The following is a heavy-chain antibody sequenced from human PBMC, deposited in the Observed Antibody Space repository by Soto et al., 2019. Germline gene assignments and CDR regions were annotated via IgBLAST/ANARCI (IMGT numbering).Heavy chain of an antibody. V-gene: IGHV3-23*01. J-gene: IGHJ4*02. CDR2: ISGSAGTT. D-gene: IGHD2-15*01. CDR3: AKDRGYYSDHKFDY. Sequence: PGGSLRLSCGASGFTFGSYAMSWVRQAPGKGLEWVSGISGSAGTTSYADSVKGRFTISRSNSKNTLYLQMNSLRAEDTAIYYCAKDRGYYSDHKFDYWGQGTLVTVSS. CDR1: GFTFGSYA.